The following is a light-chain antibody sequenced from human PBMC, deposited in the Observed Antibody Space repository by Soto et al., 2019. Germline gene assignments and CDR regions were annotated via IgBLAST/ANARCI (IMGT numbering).Light chain of an antibody. J-gene: IGKJ1*01. CDR3: SQAAHWPVT. V-gene: IGKV2-30*01. CDR2: MVS. Sequence: DVVMTQSPLSLPVTLGQPASISCRSSQSLLSGDGNTYLNWFHQRPGQSPRRLIYMVSYRDSGVPDRFSGSASGTEFTLKISSVEAADVGVFYCSQAAHWPVTFGQGTKVEIK. CDR1: QSLLSGDGNTY.